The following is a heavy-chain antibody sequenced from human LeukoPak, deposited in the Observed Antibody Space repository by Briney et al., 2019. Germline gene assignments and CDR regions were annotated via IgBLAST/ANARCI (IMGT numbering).Heavy chain of an antibody. J-gene: IGHJ4*02. V-gene: IGHV4-39*07. Sequence: NPSETLSLTCTVSGGSISSSSYYWGLIHQPPGKGLEWIGSIYYSGSTYYNPSLKSRVTISVDTSKNHFSLKLSSVTAADTAVYYCARDLGWDFWSGYYTGPFDYWGQGTLVTVSS. CDR3: ARDLGWDFWSGYYTGPFDY. D-gene: IGHD3-3*01. CDR1: GGSISSSSYY. CDR2: IYYSGST.